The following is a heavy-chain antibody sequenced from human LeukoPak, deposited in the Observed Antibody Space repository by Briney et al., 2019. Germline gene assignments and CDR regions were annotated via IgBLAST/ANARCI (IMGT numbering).Heavy chain of an antibody. J-gene: IGHJ6*02. V-gene: IGHV4-34*01. D-gene: IGHD3-9*01. CDR2: INHSGST. CDR1: GGSFSGYY. Sequence: SETLSLTCAVYGGSFSGYYWSWIRQPPGKGLEWIGEINHSGSTNYNPSLKSRVTISVDTSKNQFSLKLSSVTAADTAVYYCARGTRRYDILTGYLDDYYYYYGVDVWGQGTTVTVSS. CDR3: ARGTRRYDILTGYLDDYYYYYGVDV.